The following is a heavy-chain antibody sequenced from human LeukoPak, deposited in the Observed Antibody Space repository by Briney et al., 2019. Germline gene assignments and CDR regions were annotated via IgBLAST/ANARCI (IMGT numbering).Heavy chain of an antibody. D-gene: IGHD3-10*01. CDR1: GFTFSSYS. CDR3: ARDHYRGHMVRGSGNLDY. J-gene: IGHJ4*02. CDR2: ISSSSSYI. V-gene: IGHV3-21*01. Sequence: GGSLRLSCAASGFTFSSYSMNWVRQAPGKGLEWVSSISSSSSYIYYADSVKGRSTISRDNAKNSLYLQMNSLRAEDTAVYYCARDHYRGHMVRGSGNLDYWGQGTLVTVSS.